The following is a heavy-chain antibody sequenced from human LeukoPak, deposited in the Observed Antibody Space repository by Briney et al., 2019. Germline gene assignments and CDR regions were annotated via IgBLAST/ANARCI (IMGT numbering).Heavy chain of an antibody. CDR3: ARDLYSSRTNDAFVI. CDR1: GYSINNGYY. CDR2: IYHSGKT. J-gene: IGHJ3*02. Sequence: SETLSLTCIVSGYSINNGYYWGWIRQPPGRGLEWIGSIYHSGKTYYNPSLKSRVAISVDTSKNQFSLKLSSVTAADTAVYYCARDLYSSRTNDAFVIWGQGTMVTVSS. V-gene: IGHV4-38-2*02. D-gene: IGHD6-13*01.